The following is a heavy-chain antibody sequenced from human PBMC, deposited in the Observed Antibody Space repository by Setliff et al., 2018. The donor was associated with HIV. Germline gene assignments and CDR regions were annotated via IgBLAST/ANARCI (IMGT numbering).Heavy chain of an antibody. CDR2: IYHSGST. CDR3: ASLGPATVTTDWGFDY. CDR1: GYSISSGYY. D-gene: IGHD4-17*01. Sequence: ETLSLTCTVSGYSISSGYYCGWIRQPPGKGLEWIGSIYHSGSTYYNPSLKSRVTISVDTSKNQFSLKLSPVTAADTAVYYCASLGPATVTTDWGFDYWGQGTLVTVSS. J-gene: IGHJ4*02. V-gene: IGHV4-38-2*02.